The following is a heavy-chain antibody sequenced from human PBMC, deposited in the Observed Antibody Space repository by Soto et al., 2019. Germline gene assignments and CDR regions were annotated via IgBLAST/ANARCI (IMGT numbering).Heavy chain of an antibody. D-gene: IGHD3-10*01. CDR2: IIPIFGTA. CDR3: ARESGEGPITMVRGVIGYYYGMDV. CDR1: GGTFSSYA. J-gene: IGHJ6*02. V-gene: IGHV1-69*13. Sequence: ASVKVSCKASGGTFSSYAISWVRQAPGQGLEWMGGIIPIFGTANYAQKFQGRVTITADESTSTAYMELSSLRSEDTAVYYCARESGEGPITMVRGVIGYYYGMDVWGQGTTVTVSS.